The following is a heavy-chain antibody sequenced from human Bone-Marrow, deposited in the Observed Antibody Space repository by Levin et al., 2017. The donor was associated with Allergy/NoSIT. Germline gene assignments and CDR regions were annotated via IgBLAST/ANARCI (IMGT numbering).Heavy chain of an antibody. CDR3: ARNLGVRGVRDYGMDG. D-gene: IGHD3-10*01. Sequence: GGSLRLSCAASGFNLSSYWMSWVRQAPGKGLEWVANIKQDGSEKHYVDSVKGRFTISRDNAKNSLYLQMNSLRAEDTAVYYCARNLGVRGVRDYGMDGWGQGTTGTVSS. V-gene: IGHV3-7*01. J-gene: IGHJ6*02. CDR1: GFNLSSYW. CDR2: IKQDGSEK.